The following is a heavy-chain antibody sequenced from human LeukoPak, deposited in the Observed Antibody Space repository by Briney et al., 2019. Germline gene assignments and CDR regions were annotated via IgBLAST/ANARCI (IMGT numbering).Heavy chain of an antibody. CDR3: ARSGYYYDSSGYYPWTYYYYMDV. Sequence: GGSLRLSCAASGFTLSSYSMNWVRQAPGKGLEWVSSISSSSSYIYYADSVKGRFTISRDNAKNSLYLQMNSLRAEDTAVYYCARSGYYYDSSGYYPWTYYYYMDVWGKGTTVTVSS. V-gene: IGHV3-21*01. CDR2: ISSSSSYI. D-gene: IGHD3-22*01. CDR1: GFTLSSYS. J-gene: IGHJ6*03.